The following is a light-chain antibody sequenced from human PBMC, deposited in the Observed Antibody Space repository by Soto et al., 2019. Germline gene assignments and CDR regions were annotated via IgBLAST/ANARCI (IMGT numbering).Light chain of an antibody. CDR2: AAS. CDR1: QGIRNE. Sequence: DIQMTQSPSTLSASVGDRVTITCRASQGIRNELGWYQQKPGKAPKCLIFAASSLKSGVPSRFSGSGSGTEFTLTISSLQPEDFATYYCLQHNSYPRTFGQGTKVDIK. V-gene: IGKV1-17*01. CDR3: LQHNSYPRT. J-gene: IGKJ1*01.